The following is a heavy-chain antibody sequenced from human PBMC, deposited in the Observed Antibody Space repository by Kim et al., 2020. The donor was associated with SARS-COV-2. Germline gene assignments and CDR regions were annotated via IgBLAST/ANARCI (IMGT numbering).Heavy chain of an antibody. D-gene: IGHD3-16*02. CDR1: GGSISRYY. J-gene: IGHJ4*02. Sequence: SETLSLTRTVSGGSISRYYWSWIRQPPGKGLEWIGYIYYSGTTNYNPSLRSRVTISVDTSKNQFSLKMNSGTAADTAVYYCARGEAVYDFVWGSYRPHYFDYWGQGALVTVSS. CDR3: ARGEAVYDFVWGSYRPHYFDY. CDR2: IYYSGTT. V-gene: IGHV4-59*01.